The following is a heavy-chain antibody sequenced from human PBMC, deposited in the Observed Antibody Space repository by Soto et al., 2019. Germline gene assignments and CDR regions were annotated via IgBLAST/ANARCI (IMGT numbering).Heavy chain of an antibody. CDR2: ISYDGSNK. Sequence: GGALRLSCAASVFTFSSYAMHWVRQAPGKGLDRVAVISYDGSNKYYADSVKGRFTISRDNSKSTLYLQMNSLRAEDTAVYYWAGVLPGRTGALYYYYYGMDVWGQGTTVTVSS. V-gene: IGHV3-30-3*01. J-gene: IGHJ6*01. D-gene: IGHD3-10*01. CDR3: AGVLPGRTGALYYYYYGMDV. CDR1: VFTFSSYA.